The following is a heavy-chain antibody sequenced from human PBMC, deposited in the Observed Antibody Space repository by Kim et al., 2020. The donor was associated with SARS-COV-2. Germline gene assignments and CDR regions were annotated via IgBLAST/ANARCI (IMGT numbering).Heavy chain of an antibody. CDR2: INPTDGKT. CDR1: GYTFGIYH. J-gene: IGHJ6*02. Sequence: ASVKVSCKTSGYTFGIYHIQWLRQAPGQGFEWMGIINPTDGKTTYAQRFQGRLTVTRDTATSTVYMELSSLKSEDTAIYYCAREVWRSRNALDVWGQGTT. CDR3: AREVWRSRNALDV. V-gene: IGHV1-46*01.